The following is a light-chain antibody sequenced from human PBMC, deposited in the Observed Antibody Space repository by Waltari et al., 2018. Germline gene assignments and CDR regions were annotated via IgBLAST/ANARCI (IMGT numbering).Light chain of an antibody. CDR1: QSVSRH. Sequence: EIVLTQSPATLSLSPGESVTLSCRASQSVSRHLAWYQQRPGQAPRLLIYDASNRAPGIPARFSGSGSATDFTLTISSLEPEDFAVYYCQQRSTWPSLTFGGGTKVGIK. J-gene: IGKJ4*01. CDR2: DAS. CDR3: QQRSTWPSLT. V-gene: IGKV3-11*01.